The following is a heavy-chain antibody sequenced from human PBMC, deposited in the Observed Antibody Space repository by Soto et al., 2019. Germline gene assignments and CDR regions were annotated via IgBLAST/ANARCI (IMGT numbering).Heavy chain of an antibody. Sequence: QVQLLESGGGVVQPGTSLRLSCAASGFTFVKYDMHWVRQAPGKGLEWVAVIWYDGSHQYSTDSVKGRFTISRDNTKNTVDLQTNSLGVADTAVYFCARLGDHHSLDVWGPGTMVIVSS. CDR3: ARLGDHHSLDV. V-gene: IGHV3-33*01. CDR2: IWYDGSHQ. CDR1: GFTFVKYD. J-gene: IGHJ3*01.